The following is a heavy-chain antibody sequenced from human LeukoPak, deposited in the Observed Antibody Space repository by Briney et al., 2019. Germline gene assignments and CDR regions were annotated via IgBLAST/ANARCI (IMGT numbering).Heavy chain of an antibody. V-gene: IGHV3-33*01. CDR1: GFTFSSYG. Sequence: AGRSLRLSCAASGFTFSSYGMHWVRQAPGKGLEWVAVIWYDGSNKYYADSVKGRFTISRDNSKNTLYLQMNSLRAEDTAVYYCARDFRIAAAATEPWFDPWGQGTLVTVSS. D-gene: IGHD6-13*01. J-gene: IGHJ5*02. CDR2: IWYDGSNK. CDR3: ARDFRIAAAATEPWFDP.